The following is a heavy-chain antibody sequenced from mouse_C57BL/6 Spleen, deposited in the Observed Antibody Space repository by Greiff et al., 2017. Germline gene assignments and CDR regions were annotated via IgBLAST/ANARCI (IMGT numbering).Heavy chain of an antibody. CDR3: SRGPITSVLATPYFDY. CDR2: IYPRSGNT. J-gene: IGHJ2*01. V-gene: IGHV1-81*01. D-gene: IGHD1-1*01. CDR1: GYTFTSYG. Sequence: QVQLQQSGAELARPEASVKLSCKASGYTFTSYGISWVKQRTGQGLEWIGEIYPRSGNTYYNEKFKGKATLTADESSSTAYLELRSLTSEDSAVYFCSRGPITSVLATPYFDYWGQGTTLTVSS.